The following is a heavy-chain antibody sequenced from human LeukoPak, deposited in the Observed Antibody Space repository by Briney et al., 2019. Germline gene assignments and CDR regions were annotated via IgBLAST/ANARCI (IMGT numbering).Heavy chain of an antibody. J-gene: IGHJ5*02. CDR1: GDTFSSYD. V-gene: IGHV1-69*05. D-gene: IGHD6-13*01. CDR3: PTVVGDPAAGTFGWFDP. Sequence: ASVKVSCKASGDTFSSYDINWVRQAPGQGLEWMGGIIPIFGTANYAQKFQGRVTITTDESTSTAYMELSSLRSEDTAVYYCPTVVGDPAAGTFGWFDPWGQGTLVTVS. CDR2: IIPIFGTA.